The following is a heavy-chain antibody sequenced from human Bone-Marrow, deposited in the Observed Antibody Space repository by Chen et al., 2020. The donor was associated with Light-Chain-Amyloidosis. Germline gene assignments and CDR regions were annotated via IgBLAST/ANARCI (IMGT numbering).Heavy chain of an antibody. CDR2: MKEDGSEK. CDR3: AGDRGWFDH. V-gene: IGHV3-7*01. Sequence: EVQLVESGGGLVQPGGSLRLSCAASGFSFRSYWMTWVRQVSGKGLEWVAKMKEDGSEKYYVDSVKGRFTISRDNAKNSLYLQMNNLRVEDTAVYYCAGDRGWFDHWGQGTLVTVSS. CDR1: GFSFRSYW. J-gene: IGHJ5*02.